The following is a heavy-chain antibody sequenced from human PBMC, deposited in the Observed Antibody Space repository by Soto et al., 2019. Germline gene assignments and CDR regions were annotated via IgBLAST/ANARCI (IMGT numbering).Heavy chain of an antibody. CDR2: ISSRGGST. J-gene: IGHJ5*01. Sequence: GGSLRLSCAASGFSFSTYAMSWVRQAPGKGLEWVATISSRGGSTYYADSVKGRFTISRDNSENTLYLEMNSLRVEDTAVYYCARPLMTWGNTCGFDSWGQGTLVTVSS. D-gene: IGHD3-16*01. V-gene: IGHV3-23*01. CDR1: GFSFSTYA. CDR3: ARPLMTWGNTCGFDS.